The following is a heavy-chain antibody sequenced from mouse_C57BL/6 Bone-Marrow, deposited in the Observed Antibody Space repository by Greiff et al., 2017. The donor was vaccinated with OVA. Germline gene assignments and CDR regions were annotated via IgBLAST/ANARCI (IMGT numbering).Heavy chain of an antibody. CDR1: GYTFTSYW. V-gene: IGHV1-74*01. CDR2: IHPSDSDT. Sequence: QVQLKQPGAELVKPGASVKVSCKASGYTFTSYWMHWVKQRPGQGLEWIGRIHPSDSDTNYNQKFKGKATLTVDKSSSTADMQLSSLTSEDSAVYYCAIGHYYGSSFDYWGQGTTLTVSS. D-gene: IGHD1-1*01. CDR3: AIGHYYGSSFDY. J-gene: IGHJ2*01.